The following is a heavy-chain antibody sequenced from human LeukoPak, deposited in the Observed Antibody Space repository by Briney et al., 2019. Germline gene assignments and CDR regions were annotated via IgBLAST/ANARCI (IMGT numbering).Heavy chain of an antibody. Sequence: GASVKVSCKASGGTFSSYAMHWVRQAPGQRLEWMGWINAGNGNTKYSQKFQGRVTITRDTSASTAYMELSSLRSEDTAVYYCAGSRYCSSTSCPPYYYGMDVWGQGTTVTVSS. D-gene: IGHD2-2*01. V-gene: IGHV1-3*01. CDR3: AGSRYCSSTSCPPYYYGMDV. J-gene: IGHJ6*02. CDR2: INAGNGNT. CDR1: GGTFSSYA.